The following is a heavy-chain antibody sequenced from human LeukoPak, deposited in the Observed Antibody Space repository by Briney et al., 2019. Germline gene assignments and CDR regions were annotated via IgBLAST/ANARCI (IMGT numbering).Heavy chain of an antibody. V-gene: IGHV7-4-1*02. Sequence: ASVKISCKASGYSSSTYGINWVRQAPGQGLVWRGWINTNTGNPTYAQGFTGRFVFSLGTSVSTAYIQISGLKAEDTAVYYCANELPGIAAAGTLPGGDYWGQGTLVTDSS. CDR3: ANELPGIAAAGTLPGGDY. D-gene: IGHD6-13*01. CDR2: INTNTGNP. CDR1: GYSSSTYG. J-gene: IGHJ4*02.